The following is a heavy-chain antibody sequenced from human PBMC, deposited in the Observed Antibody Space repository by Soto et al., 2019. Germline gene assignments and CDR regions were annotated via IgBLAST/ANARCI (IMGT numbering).Heavy chain of an antibody. D-gene: IGHD1-26*01. CDR2: ISYDGSNK. Sequence: EGSLRLSCAASRFTFSSYGMHWVRQAPGKGLEWVALISYDGSNKYYVDSVKGRFTISRDNSKNTLFLQMNSLRAGDTAVYYCAKDRLRGGFLTTATTNGMDVWGQGTTVTVSS. V-gene: IGHV3-30*18. J-gene: IGHJ6*02. CDR3: AKDRLRGGFLTTATTNGMDV. CDR1: RFTFSSYG.